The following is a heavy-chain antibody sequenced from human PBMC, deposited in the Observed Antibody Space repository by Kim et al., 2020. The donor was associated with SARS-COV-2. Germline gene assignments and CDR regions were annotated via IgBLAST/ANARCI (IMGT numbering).Heavy chain of an antibody. Sequence: GGSLRLSCAASGFTFDDYAMHWVRQAPGKGLEWVSGISWNSGSIGYADSVKGRFTISRDNAKNSLYLQMNSLRAEDTALYYCAKAGYDYVWGSDRWHFDYWGQGTLVTVSS. CDR1: GFTFDDYA. V-gene: IGHV3-9*01. D-gene: IGHD3-16*02. CDR3: AKAGYDYVWGSDRWHFDY. J-gene: IGHJ4*02. CDR2: ISWNSGSI.